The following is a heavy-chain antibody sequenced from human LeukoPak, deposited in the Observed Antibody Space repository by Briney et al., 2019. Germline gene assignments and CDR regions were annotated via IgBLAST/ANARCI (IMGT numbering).Heavy chain of an antibody. D-gene: IGHD1-1*01. V-gene: IGHV1-2*02. J-gene: IGHJ4*02. Sequence: ASVEVSCKASGYFFTGYYMHWVRQAPGQGLEWMGWINPNGGDTNYAQGFQGRVTMTRDTSISTAYMDLSTLTSDDTAVYFCARDGDTTGTTHFDYWGQGTLVTVSS. CDR3: ARDGDTTGTTHFDY. CDR2: INPNGGDT. CDR1: GYFFTGYY.